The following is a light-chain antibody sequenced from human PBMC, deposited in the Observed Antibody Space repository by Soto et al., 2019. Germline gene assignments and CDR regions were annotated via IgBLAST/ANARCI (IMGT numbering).Light chain of an antibody. V-gene: IGLV4-69*01. CDR2: LNSDGSH. Sequence: QLVLTQSPSASASLGASVKLTCTLSSGHSNYAIAWHQQQSEKGPRYLMKLNSDGSHSKGDGIPDRFSGSSSGAERYLTISSLQSEDEADYDCQIWGSGIVVFGGGTKLTVL. CDR3: QIWGSGIVV. J-gene: IGLJ2*01. CDR1: SGHSNYA.